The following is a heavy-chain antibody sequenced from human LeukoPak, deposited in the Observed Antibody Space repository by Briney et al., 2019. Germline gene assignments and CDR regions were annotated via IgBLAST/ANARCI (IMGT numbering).Heavy chain of an antibody. V-gene: IGHV4-31*03. J-gene: IGHJ5*02. CDR1: GGSFTSGDYC. CDR3: ARDGCSGASCYPGWFDP. D-gene: IGHD2-15*01. Sequence: SETLSLTCTVSGGSFTSGDYCWRWIRQHPGKGLEWIGYIHYSGSTNSNPSLKSRVTISVDTSKNQFSLKMSSVTAADTAVYYCARDGCSGASCYPGWFDPWGQGTLVTVSS. CDR2: IHYSGST.